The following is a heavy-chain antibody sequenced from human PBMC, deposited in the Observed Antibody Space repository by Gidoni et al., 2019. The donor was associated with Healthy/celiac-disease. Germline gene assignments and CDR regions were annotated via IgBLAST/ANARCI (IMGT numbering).Heavy chain of an antibody. CDR2: IKSKTDGGTT. CDR1: GLPFSNAW. V-gene: IGHV3-15*01. Sequence: EVQLVESGGGLVKPGGSLRLSCAASGLPFSNAWMSWVRQAPGKGLEWVGRIKSKTDGGTTDYAAPVKGRFTISRDDSKNTLYLQMNSLKTEDTAVYYCTTTIGVWGGDYWGQGTLVTVSS. D-gene: IGHD3-10*01. J-gene: IGHJ4*02. CDR3: TTTIGVWGGDY.